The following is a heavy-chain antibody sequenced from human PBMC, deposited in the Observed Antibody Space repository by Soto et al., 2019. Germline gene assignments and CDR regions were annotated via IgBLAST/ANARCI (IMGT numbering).Heavy chain of an antibody. J-gene: IGHJ4*02. CDR2: ISSSSSYT. V-gene: IGHV3-11*05. D-gene: IGHD5-12*01. CDR1: GFTFSDYY. CDR3: ARDHHRYSGYDYVDY. Sequence: QVQLVESGGGLVKPGGSLRLSCAASGFTFSDYYMSWIRQAPGKGLEWVSYISSSSSYTNYADSVKGRFTISRDNAKNSLELQMNSLRAEDTAVYHCARDHHRYSGYDYVDYWGQGTLVTVSS.